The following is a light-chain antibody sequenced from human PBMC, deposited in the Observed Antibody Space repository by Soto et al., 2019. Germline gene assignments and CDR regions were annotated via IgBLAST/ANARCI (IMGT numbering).Light chain of an antibody. V-gene: IGKV3D-15*01. J-gene: IGKJ4*01. CDR2: DAS. CDR3: QQSYSLPLT. Sequence: EIVMTQSPATLSVSPGERATLSCRASQSVSRNLAWYQQKPGQAPRLLIYDASTRATGIPARFSGSGSGTDFTLTISSLQPEDFATYYCQQSYSLPLTFGGGTKVDIK. CDR1: QSVSRN.